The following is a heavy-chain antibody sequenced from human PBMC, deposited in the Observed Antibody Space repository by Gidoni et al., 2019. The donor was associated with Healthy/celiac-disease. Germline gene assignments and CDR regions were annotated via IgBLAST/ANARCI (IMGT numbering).Heavy chain of an antibody. J-gene: IGHJ4*02. Sequence: QVQLVQSGAEVKKPGASVKVSCKASGYTFTSYYMHWVRHAPGQGLEWMGIINPSGGSTSYAQKFQGRVTMTRDTSTSTVYMELSSLRSEDTAVYYCARDGRDYYDSSGYTFDYWGQGTLVTVSS. V-gene: IGHV1-46*01. CDR3: ARDGRDYYDSSGYTFDY. D-gene: IGHD3-22*01. CDR1: GYTFTSYY. CDR2: INPSGGST.